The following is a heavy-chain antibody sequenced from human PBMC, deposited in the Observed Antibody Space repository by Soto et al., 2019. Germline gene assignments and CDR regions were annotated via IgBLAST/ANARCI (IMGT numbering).Heavy chain of an antibody. CDR3: AKYNWNDGYFDL. CDR1: GFTLTAYY. CDR2: LNPNTGGT. D-gene: IGHD1-1*01. V-gene: IGHV1-2*02. J-gene: IGHJ4*02. Sequence: QVQLVQSGAEVKKPGASVKVSCKASGFTLTAYYVHWLRQAPGQGLEWMGWLNPNTGGTNYAQKFQGRVTMTRDTSINTASMELSSLRSADTAVYYCAKYNWNDGYFDLWGQGALVTVSS.